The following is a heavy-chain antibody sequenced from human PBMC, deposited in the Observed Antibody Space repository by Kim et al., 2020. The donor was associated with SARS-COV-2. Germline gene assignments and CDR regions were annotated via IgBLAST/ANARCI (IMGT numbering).Heavy chain of an antibody. V-gene: IGHV6-1*01. Sequence: SQTLSLTCAISGDSVSSNSAAWNWIRQSPSRGLEWLGRTYYRSKWYNDYAVSVKSRITINPDTSKNQFSLQLNSVTPEDTTVYYCAMGGYSSGPDAFDIWGQGTMVTVSS. CDR2: TYYRSKWYN. D-gene: IGHD6-19*01. CDR1: GDSVSSNSAA. J-gene: IGHJ3*02. CDR3: AMGGYSSGPDAFDI.